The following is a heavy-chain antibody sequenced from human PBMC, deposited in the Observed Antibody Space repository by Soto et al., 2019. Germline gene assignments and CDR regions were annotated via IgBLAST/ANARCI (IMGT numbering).Heavy chain of an antibody. CDR1: GFTFSSYS. CDR2: ISSSSSYI. CDR3: AREGVMTTVTGGVDY. Sequence: EVQLVESGGGLVKPGGSLRLSCAASGFTFSSYSMNWVRQAPGKGLEWVSSISSSSSYIYYADSVKGRFTISRDNAKNSLYLQMNSLRAEDTAVYYCAREGVMTTVTGGVDYWGQGTLVTVSS. V-gene: IGHV3-21*01. J-gene: IGHJ4*02. D-gene: IGHD4-17*01.